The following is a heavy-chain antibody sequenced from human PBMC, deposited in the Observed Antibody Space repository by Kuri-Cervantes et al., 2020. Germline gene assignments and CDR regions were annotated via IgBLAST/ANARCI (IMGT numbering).Heavy chain of an antibody. J-gene: IGHJ2*01. CDR3: AKKGYYYDSSGYSVSFSFDL. Sequence: GGCLTLSCAASGFTFSSYAMSWVRQAPGKGLEWVSAISGIGGSTYYADSVKGRFTISRDNSKNTLYLQMNSLRAEDTAVYYCAKKGYYYDSSGYSVSFSFDLWGRGTLVTVSS. D-gene: IGHD3-22*01. CDR1: GFTFSSYA. V-gene: IGHV3-23*01. CDR2: ISGIGGST.